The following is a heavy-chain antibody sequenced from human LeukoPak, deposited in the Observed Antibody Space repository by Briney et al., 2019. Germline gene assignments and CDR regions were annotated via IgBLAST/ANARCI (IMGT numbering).Heavy chain of an antibody. D-gene: IGHD6-13*01. CDR2: IYYSGST. CDR3: ARDQGYSSSWYGWFDP. Sequence: PSETLSLTCTASGGSISSYYWSWIRQPPGKGLEWIGYIYYSGSTNYNPSLKSRVTISVDTSKNQFSLKLSSVTAADTAVYYCARDQGYSSSWYGWFDPWGQGTLVTVSS. CDR1: GGSISSYY. V-gene: IGHV4-59*01. J-gene: IGHJ5*02.